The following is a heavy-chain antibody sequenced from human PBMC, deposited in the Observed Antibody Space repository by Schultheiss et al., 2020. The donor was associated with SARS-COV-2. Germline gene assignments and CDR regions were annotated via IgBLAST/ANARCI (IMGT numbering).Heavy chain of an antibody. D-gene: IGHD3-10*01. Sequence: SETLSLTCTVSGGSISSYYWSWIRQPAGKGLEWIGRIYTSGSTNYNPSLKSRVTMSVDTSKNQFSLKLSSVTAADTAVYYCARGVHEGGMVRGVTAYYFDYWGQGTLVTVSS. CDR3: ARGVHEGGMVRGVTAYYFDY. CDR2: IYTSGST. V-gene: IGHV4-4*07. CDR1: GGSISSYY. J-gene: IGHJ4*02.